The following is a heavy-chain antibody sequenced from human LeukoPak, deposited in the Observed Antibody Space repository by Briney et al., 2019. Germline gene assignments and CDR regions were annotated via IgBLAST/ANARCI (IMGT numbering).Heavy chain of an antibody. J-gene: IGHJ5*02. D-gene: IGHD2-21*02. CDR3: ARAADSYCGADCYFNYFDT. CDR2: IKPNNGGT. CDR1: GYTFIDYY. V-gene: IGHV1-2*02. Sequence: ASVKVSCKASGYTFIDYYMHWVRQAPGQGLEWMGWIKPNNGGTGYAQKFQGRVTMTRDTSISTAYMELKRLRSDDTALYYCARAADSYCGADCYFNYFDTWGQGTLVTVSP.